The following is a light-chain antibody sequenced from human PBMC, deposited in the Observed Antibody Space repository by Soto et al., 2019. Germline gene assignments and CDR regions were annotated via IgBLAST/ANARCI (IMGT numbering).Light chain of an antibody. J-gene: IGLJ2*01. CDR1: SSDVGGYNY. CDR3: SSERSRSTVV. Sequence: QSALTQPASVSGSPGQSITISCTGTSSDVGGYNYVSWYQQHPGKAPKLMIYEVSNRPSGVSNRFSASKSGNTASLTISGLQAEDEGDYYCSSERSRSTVVFGGGTKVTVL. V-gene: IGLV2-14*01. CDR2: EVS.